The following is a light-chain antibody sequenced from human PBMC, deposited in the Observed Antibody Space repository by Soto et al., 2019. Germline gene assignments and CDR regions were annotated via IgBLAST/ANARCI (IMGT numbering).Light chain of an antibody. J-gene: IGLJ1*01. Sequence: QSVLTQPASVSGSPGHSITISWTGTSSDVGSYNLVSWYQQHPGKAPKLMIYEGSKRPSGVSNRFSGSKSGNTASLTISGLQAEDEADYYCCSYAGSSTFSYVFGTGTKVTLL. V-gene: IGLV2-23*03. CDR3: CSYAGSSTFSYV. CDR1: SSDVGSYNL. CDR2: EGS.